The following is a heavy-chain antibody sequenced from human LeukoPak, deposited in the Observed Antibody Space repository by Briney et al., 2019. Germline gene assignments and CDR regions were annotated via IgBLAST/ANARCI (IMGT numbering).Heavy chain of an antibody. D-gene: IGHD6-25*01. CDR2: ISYDGSNK. CDR1: GFTFSSYA. CDR3: AREKHSSEFDY. Sequence: PGRSLRLSCAASGFTFSSYAMHWVRQAPGKGLKWVAVISYDGSNKYYADSVKGRFTISRDNSKNTLYLQMNSLRAEDTAVYYCAREKHSSEFDYWGQGTLVTVSS. V-gene: IGHV3-30-3*01. J-gene: IGHJ4*02.